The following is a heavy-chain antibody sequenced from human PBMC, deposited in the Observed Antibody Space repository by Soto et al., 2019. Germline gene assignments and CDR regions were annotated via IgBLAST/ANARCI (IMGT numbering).Heavy chain of an antibody. CDR1: GGSISSGDYY. CDR3: ARGVGGSWFDP. J-gene: IGHJ5*02. V-gene: IGHV4-30-4*01. CDR2: IYYSGST. Sequence: SETLSLTCTVSGGSISSGDYYWSWIRQPPGKGLEWIGYIYYSGSTYYNPSLKSRVTISVDTSKNQFSLKLSSVTAAGTAVYYCARGVGGSWFDPWGQGTLVTVSS. D-gene: IGHD2-15*01.